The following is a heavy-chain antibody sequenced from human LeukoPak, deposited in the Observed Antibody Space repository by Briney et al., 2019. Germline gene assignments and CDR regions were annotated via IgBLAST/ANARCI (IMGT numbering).Heavy chain of an antibody. CDR3: ARQYNWNDGYYYYYMDV. CDR2: ISSSSSYI. CDR1: GFTFSSYS. Sequence: PGGSLRLSCAASGFTFSSYSMNWVRQAPGKGLEWVSSISSSSSYIYYADSVKGRFTISRDNAKNSLYLQMNSLRAEDTAVYYCARQYNWNDGYYYYYMDVWGKGTTVTISS. V-gene: IGHV3-21*01. J-gene: IGHJ6*03. D-gene: IGHD1-20*01.